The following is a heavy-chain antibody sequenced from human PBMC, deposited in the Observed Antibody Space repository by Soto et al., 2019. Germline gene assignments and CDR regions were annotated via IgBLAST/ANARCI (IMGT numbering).Heavy chain of an antibody. CDR1: GFTFSNYA. J-gene: IGHJ4*02. Sequence: GGSLRLSCAPSGFTFSNYAMFWVRQAPGKGLEWVSTIFAGGGSTYYADSVKGRFTISRDNSKNILFLQMDSLRAEDTAVYFCAKDLIREDGYIDFDYWGQGTLVTVSS. D-gene: IGHD5-12*01. V-gene: IGHV3-23*01. CDR3: AKDLIREDGYIDFDY. CDR2: IFAGGGST.